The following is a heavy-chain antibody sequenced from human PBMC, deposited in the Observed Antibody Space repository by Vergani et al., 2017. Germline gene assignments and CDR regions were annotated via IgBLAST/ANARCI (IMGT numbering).Heavy chain of an antibody. D-gene: IGHD3-16*01. CDR2: IDRNYGVK. V-gene: IGHV3-9*01. CDR1: GFTFQAFA. Sequence: VEAGGGLVQPGGSLRLSCTASGFTFQAFAFHWVRQVSGRGLEWVSGIDRNYGVKNGNSFEGRFSISRDNAKKAVFLQMNNLRHEDTALYFGVKDNDYDADGPFDLGGRGTLVTVSS. J-gene: IGHJ2*01. CDR3: VKDNDYDADGPFDL.